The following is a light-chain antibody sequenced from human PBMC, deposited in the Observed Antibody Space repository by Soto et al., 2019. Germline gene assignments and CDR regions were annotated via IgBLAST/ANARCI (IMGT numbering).Light chain of an antibody. Sequence: EIVLTQSPGTLSLSPGERATLSCRASQSVTRNYLAWYQQKPGQAPRILIYGASSSATGIPDRFSGSGSGTDFTLTITRLEPEDCAVYYCQQYGGSPQAFGQGTKLEIK. V-gene: IGKV3-20*01. CDR1: QSVTRNY. J-gene: IGKJ2*01. CDR2: GAS. CDR3: QQYGGSPQA.